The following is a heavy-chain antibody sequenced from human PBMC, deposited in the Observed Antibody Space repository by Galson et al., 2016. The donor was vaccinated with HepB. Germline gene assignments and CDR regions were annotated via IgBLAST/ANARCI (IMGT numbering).Heavy chain of an antibody. V-gene: IGHV1-18*04. CDR2: ISTFNGNT. CDR3: ARDGNYLTFDY. CDR1: GYIFINYG. D-gene: IGHD1-1*01. J-gene: IGHJ4*02. Sequence: GYIFINYGITWVRQAPGQGLEWMGWISTFNGNTKYAQKFQGRVTMTTDTSTSTAYMELTSLRSDDTAVYFCARDGNYLTFDYWGQGTPVTVSS.